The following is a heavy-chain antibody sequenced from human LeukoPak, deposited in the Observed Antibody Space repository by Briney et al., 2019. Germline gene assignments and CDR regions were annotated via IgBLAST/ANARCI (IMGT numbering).Heavy chain of an antibody. CDR2: ISYDGSNK. V-gene: IGHV3-30-3*01. J-gene: IGHJ4*02. CDR1: GFTFSSYA. Sequence: GGSLRLSCAASGFTFSSYAMHWVRQAPGKGLEWVAVISYDGSNKYYADSVKGRFTISRDSAKNSVFLQMDSLRAEDTAVYYCARPYGVGWSGLEHWGRGTLVNVYS. D-gene: IGHD6-19*01. CDR3: ARPYGVGWSGLEH.